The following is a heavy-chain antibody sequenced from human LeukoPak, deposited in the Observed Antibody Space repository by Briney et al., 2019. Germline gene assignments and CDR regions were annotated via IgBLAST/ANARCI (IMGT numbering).Heavy chain of an antibody. Sequence: PGGSLRLSCAASGFTFSSYWMSWVRQAPGKGLEWVANIKQDGSEKYYVDSVKGRFTISRDNAKNSLYLQMNSLRAEDTAVYYCASPPDYEILTGAFDYWGQGTLVTVSS. CDR2: IKQDGSEK. J-gene: IGHJ4*02. V-gene: IGHV3-7*01. CDR1: GFTFSSYW. D-gene: IGHD3-9*01. CDR3: ASPPDYEILTGAFDY.